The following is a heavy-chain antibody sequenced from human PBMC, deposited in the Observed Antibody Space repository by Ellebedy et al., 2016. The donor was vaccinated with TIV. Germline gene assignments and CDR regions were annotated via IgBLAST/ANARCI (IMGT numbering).Heavy chain of an antibody. CDR3: ARDYRWGVDY. Sequence: PGGSLRLSCAASGFTFSSYAMSWVRQVPGKGLEWVSAISGSGGSTYYADSVKGRFTISRDNGKNSLYLQMNSLRDEDTAVYYCARDYRWGVDYWGQGTLVTVSS. CDR2: ISGSGGST. V-gene: IGHV3-23*01. CDR1: GFTFSSYA. J-gene: IGHJ4*02. D-gene: IGHD3-16*02.